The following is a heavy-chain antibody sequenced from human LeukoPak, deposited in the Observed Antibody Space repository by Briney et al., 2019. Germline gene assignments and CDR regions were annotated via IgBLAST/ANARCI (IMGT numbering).Heavy chain of an antibody. Sequence: GGSLRLSCAASGFTVSSNYMSWVRQAPGKGLEWVSVIYSGGSTYYADSVKGRFTISRDNSKNTLYLQMNSLRAEDTAVYYCARGWGYSYGLFDYWGQGTLVTVSS. D-gene: IGHD5-18*01. V-gene: IGHV3-53*01. CDR3: ARGWGYSYGLFDY. CDR2: IYSGGST. J-gene: IGHJ4*02. CDR1: GFTVSSNY.